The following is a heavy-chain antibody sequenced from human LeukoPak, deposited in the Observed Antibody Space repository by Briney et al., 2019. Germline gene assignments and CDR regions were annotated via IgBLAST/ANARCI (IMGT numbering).Heavy chain of an antibody. Sequence: PGGSLRLSCAASGFTFSSYSMNWVRQAPGKGLEWVSGISWSSGRVGYADSVKGRFTISRDNAKNSLYLQMNSLRAEDMALYYCAKGSVEYSYGYYMDVWGKGTTVTVSS. J-gene: IGHJ6*03. D-gene: IGHD5-18*01. V-gene: IGHV3-9*03. CDR2: ISWSSGRV. CDR1: GFTFSSYS. CDR3: AKGSVEYSYGYYMDV.